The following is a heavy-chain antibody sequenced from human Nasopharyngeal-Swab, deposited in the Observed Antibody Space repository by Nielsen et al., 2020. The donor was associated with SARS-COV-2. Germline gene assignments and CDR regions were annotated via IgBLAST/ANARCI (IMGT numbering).Heavy chain of an antibody. D-gene: IGHD5-24*01. CDR2: INTYSGNT. Sequence: ASVKVSCKASAYIFTTHSMLWVRQAPGQGLEWMGWINTYSGNTNYAQTLQGRVSLPTDTSTSTAYMELRSLRSDDTAIYYCASGKWLPDYWGKGTLVTVSS. V-gene: IGHV1-18*01. CDR1: AYIFTTHS. J-gene: IGHJ4*02. CDR3: ASGKWLPDY.